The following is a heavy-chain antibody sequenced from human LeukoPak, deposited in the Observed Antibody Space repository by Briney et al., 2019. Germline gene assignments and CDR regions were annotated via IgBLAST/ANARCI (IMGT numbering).Heavy chain of an antibody. J-gene: IGHJ4*02. Sequence: GRSLRLSCAASGFTFSSYAMHWVRQAPGKGLEWVAVISYDGSNKYYADSVKGRFTISRDNAKNSLYLQMNSLRAEDTALYHCARTSRGIYCSSTSCWFDYWGQGTLVTVSS. CDR3: ARTSRGIYCSSTSCWFDY. CDR2: ISYDGSNK. D-gene: IGHD2-2*01. V-gene: IGHV3-30*04. CDR1: GFTFSSYA.